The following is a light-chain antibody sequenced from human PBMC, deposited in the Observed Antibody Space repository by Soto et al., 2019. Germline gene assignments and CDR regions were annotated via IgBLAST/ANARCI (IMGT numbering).Light chain of an antibody. CDR1: QGIRND. Sequence: DIQMTQSPSSLSASVGDRVTITCRASQGIRNDLGWYQQKPGKAPKRLIYDASKRATGIPARFSGSGSGTDFSLTISSLEPEDFAVYYCQQRSHWPRTFGQGTKVDIK. CDR2: DAS. J-gene: IGKJ1*01. CDR3: QQRSHWPRT. V-gene: IGKV1-17*01.